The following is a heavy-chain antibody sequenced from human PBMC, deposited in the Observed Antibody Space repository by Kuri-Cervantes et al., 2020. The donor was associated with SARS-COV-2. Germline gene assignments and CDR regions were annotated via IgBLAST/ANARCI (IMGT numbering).Heavy chain of an antibody. J-gene: IGHJ6*03. CDR1: GYTFTGYY. Sequence: ASVKVSCKASGYTFTGYYMHWVRQAPGQGLEWMGWINPNSGGTNYAQKFQGWVTMTRDTSISTVYMELSRLRSDDTAVYYCARGERMVYANYYMDVWGKGTTVTVSS. CDR3: ARGERMVYANYYMDV. V-gene: IGHV1-2*04. D-gene: IGHD2-8*01. CDR2: INPNSGGT.